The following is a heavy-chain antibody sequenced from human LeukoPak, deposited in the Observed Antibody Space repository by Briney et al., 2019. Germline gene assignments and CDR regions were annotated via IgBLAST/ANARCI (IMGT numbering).Heavy chain of an antibody. Sequence: SQTLSLTCTVSGASVNSGNYYWTWIRQPAGKRLEWIGRIYTSGSTNYNPSLKSRVTISIDASKNQFSLRLSSVTAADTAVYYCARGAALVTDKYFDYWGHGTLVTVSS. J-gene: IGHJ4*01. D-gene: IGHD5-18*01. CDR2: IYTSGST. CDR3: ARGAALVTDKYFDY. V-gene: IGHV4-61*02. CDR1: GASVNSGNYY.